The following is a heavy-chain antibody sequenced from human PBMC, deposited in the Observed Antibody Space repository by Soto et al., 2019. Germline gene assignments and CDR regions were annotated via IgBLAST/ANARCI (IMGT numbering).Heavy chain of an antibody. D-gene: IGHD5-18*01. CDR2: ISGSDGRT. J-gene: IGHJ4*02. CDR3: AKGVSQYTPLALFDY. CDR1: GFTFSIYA. Sequence: HPGGSLRLSCAASGFTFSIYAMSWVRQAPGKGLEWVSTISGSDGRTYSTDSVKGRFTISRDNSRNTAYLQMNSLRVEDTAVYYCAKGVSQYTPLALFDYWGRGTLVTVSS. V-gene: IGHV3-23*01.